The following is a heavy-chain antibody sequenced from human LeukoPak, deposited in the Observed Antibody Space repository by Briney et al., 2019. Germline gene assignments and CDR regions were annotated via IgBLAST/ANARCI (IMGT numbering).Heavy chain of an antibody. V-gene: IGHV4-4*07. Sequence: PSETLSLTCTVSGGSISSYYWSWIRQPAGKGLEWIGRIYTSGSTNYNPSLKSRVTMSVDTSKNQFSLKLSSVTAADTAVYYCARGDYDILTGYSTNWFDPWGQGTLVTVSS. D-gene: IGHD3-9*01. CDR3: ARGDYDILTGYSTNWFDP. CDR2: IYTSGST. CDR1: GGSISSYY. J-gene: IGHJ5*02.